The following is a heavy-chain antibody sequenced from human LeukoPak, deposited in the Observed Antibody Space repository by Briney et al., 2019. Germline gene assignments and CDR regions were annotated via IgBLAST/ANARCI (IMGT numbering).Heavy chain of an antibody. J-gene: IGHJ4*02. V-gene: IGHV1-8*01. CDR2: MKPNSGNT. D-gene: IGHD3-3*01. CDR1: GYTFTSYD. CDR3: ARGHKYYDFWSGSQFDY. Sequence: ASVTVSCKASGYTFTSYDINWVRQAPGQGREWMGWMKPNSGNTGYTQKFQGRVTMTRNTSISTAYMELSSLRSEDTAVYYCARGHKYYDFWSGSQFDYWGQGTLVTVSS.